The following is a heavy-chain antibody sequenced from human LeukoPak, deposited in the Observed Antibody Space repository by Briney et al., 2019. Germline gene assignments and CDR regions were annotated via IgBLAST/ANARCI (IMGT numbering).Heavy chain of an antibody. J-gene: IGHJ4*02. Sequence: KPSEPLSLTCTVSGGSISSYYWSWIRQPPGKGLEWIGYIYYSGSTNYNPSLKSRVTISVDTSKNQFSLKLSSVTAADTAGYYCADGCSYYWAFDYWGQGTLVTVSS. CDR2: IYYSGST. V-gene: IGHV4-59*12. D-gene: IGHD3-10*01. CDR3: ADGCSYYWAFDY. CDR1: GGSISSYY.